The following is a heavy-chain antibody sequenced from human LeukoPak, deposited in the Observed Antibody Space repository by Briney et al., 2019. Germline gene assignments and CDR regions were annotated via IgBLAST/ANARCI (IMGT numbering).Heavy chain of an antibody. CDR1: GFTFSSYS. V-gene: IGHV3-48*01. Sequence: GGSLRLSCAASGFTFSSYSMNWVRQAPGKGLEWVSYISSSSSTIYYADSVKGRFTISRDNSKNTLYLQMNSLRAEDTAVYYCAKDAYDSRHDYWGQGTLVTVSS. CDR3: AKDAYDSRHDY. CDR2: ISSSSSTI. D-gene: IGHD3-3*01. J-gene: IGHJ4*02.